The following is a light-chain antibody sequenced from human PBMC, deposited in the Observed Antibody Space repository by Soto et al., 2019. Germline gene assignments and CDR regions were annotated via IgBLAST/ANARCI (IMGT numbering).Light chain of an antibody. V-gene: IGKV3-20*01. J-gene: IGKJ1*01. CDR1: QNVRSGN. CDR2: GGS. Sequence: EIVLTQSPGTLTLSPGERVTLSCRASQNVRSGNVAWYQQRPGQAPRLLIFGGSSRAAGVPDRFSGSGSGTDFTLTISRLEPEDFGLYFCQQYGASPRTLGQGTKVEI. CDR3: QQYGASPRT.